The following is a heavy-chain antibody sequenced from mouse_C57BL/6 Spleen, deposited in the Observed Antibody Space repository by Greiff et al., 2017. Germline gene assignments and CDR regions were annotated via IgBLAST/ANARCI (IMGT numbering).Heavy chain of an antibody. J-gene: IGHJ3*01. Sequence: QVQLQQPGAELVQPGASVKMSCKASGYTFTSYWITWVKQRPGQGLEWIGDIYPGSGSTNYNEKFKSKATLTVDTSSSTAYMQLSSLTSEDSAVYYCARGESTMVTTGFAYWGQGTLVTVSA. CDR2: IYPGSGST. CDR3: ARGESTMVTTGFAY. V-gene: IGHV1-55*01. D-gene: IGHD2-2*01. CDR1: GYTFTSYW.